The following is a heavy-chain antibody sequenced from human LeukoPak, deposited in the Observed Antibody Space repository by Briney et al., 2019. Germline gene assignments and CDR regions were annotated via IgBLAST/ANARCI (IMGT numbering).Heavy chain of an antibody. CDR3: ARGTGHMITFGGVIVKGRYFDY. CDR2: INHSGST. CDR1: GGSFSGYY. Sequence: PSETLSLTCAVYGGSFSGYYWSWIRQPPGKGLEWIGEINHSGSTNYNPSLKSRVTISVDTSKNQFSLKLSSVTAADTAVYYCARGTGHMITFGGVIVKGRYFDYWGQGTLVTVSS. V-gene: IGHV4-34*01. D-gene: IGHD3-16*02. J-gene: IGHJ4*02.